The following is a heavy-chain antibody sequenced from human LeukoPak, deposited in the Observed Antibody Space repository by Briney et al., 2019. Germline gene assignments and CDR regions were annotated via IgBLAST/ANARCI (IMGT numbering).Heavy chain of an antibody. CDR3: ARDQINSSGWYIDY. CDR2: TGGDT. J-gene: IGHJ4*02. CDR1: GFAFSSYA. V-gene: IGHV3-47*01. Sequence: GGSLRLSCAASGFAFSSYALHWVRRAPGKGLEWVSATGGDTYYADSVMSRFTISRDNAKKSLYLHMNSLIAEDMAVYYCARDQINSSGWYIDYWGQGTLVTVSS. D-gene: IGHD6-19*01.